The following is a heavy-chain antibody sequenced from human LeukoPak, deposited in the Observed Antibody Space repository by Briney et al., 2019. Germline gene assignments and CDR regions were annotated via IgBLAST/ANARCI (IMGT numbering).Heavy chain of an antibody. Sequence: GGSLRLSCAPSGFTVSSNYMSWVRQAPGKGLEWVSAISGSGGSTYYADSVKGRLTISRDNSKNTLYPQMNSLRAEDTAVYYCAKDLVRITIFGVVIPPGYYMDVWGKGTTATVSS. D-gene: IGHD3-3*01. J-gene: IGHJ6*03. CDR3: AKDLVRITIFGVVIPPGYYMDV. V-gene: IGHV3-23*01. CDR2: ISGSGGST. CDR1: GFTVSSNY.